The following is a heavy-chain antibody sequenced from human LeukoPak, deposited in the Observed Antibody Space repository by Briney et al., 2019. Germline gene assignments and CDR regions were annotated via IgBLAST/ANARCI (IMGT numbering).Heavy chain of an antibody. J-gene: IGHJ4*02. CDR3: TTAPARIDY. Sequence: GGSLRLSCAASGFSVSRNYMSWVRQAPGKGLEWVGRIKSKTEGGTTDYAAPVKGRFTISRDDSKNTLYLQMNSLKTEDTAVYYCTTAPARIDYWGQGTLVIVSS. V-gene: IGHV3-15*01. D-gene: IGHD6-25*01. CDR2: IKSKTEGGTT. CDR1: GFSVSRNY.